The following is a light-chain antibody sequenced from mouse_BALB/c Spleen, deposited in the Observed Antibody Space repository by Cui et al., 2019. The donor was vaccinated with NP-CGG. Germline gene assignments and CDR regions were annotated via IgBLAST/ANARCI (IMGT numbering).Light chain of an antibody. CDR2: GTN. V-gene: IGLV1*01. Sequence: QAVVTQRSALTTSPGETVTLTCRSSTGAVTTSNYANWVQEKPDHLFTGLIGGTNNRAPGVPARFSGSLIGDKAALTITGAQTEDEAIYFCALWYSNHWVFGGGPKLTVL. CDR1: TGAVTTSNY. CDR3: ALWYSNHWV. J-gene: IGLJ1*01.